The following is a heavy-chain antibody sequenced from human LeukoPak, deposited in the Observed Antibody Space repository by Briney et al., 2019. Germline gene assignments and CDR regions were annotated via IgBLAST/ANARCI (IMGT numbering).Heavy chain of an antibody. CDR3: AAGVVAATHFDY. Sequence: GGSLRLSCAASGFTFSSYAMSWVRQAPGKGLEWVSAISGSGGSTYYADSVKGRFTISRDNSKNTLSLQMNTLRAEDTAVYYCAAGVVAATHFDYWGQGTLVTVSS. D-gene: IGHD2-15*01. V-gene: IGHV3-23*01. CDR2: ISGSGGST. CDR1: GFTFSSYA. J-gene: IGHJ4*02.